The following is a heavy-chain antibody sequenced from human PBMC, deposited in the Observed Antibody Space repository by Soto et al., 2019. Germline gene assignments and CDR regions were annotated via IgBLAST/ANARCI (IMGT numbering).Heavy chain of an antibody. D-gene: IGHD3-10*01. CDR1: GFAFSSYA. J-gene: IGHJ4*02. CDR2: ISGSGGST. CDR3: AKVTIGMASD. V-gene: IGHV3-23*01. Sequence: EVQLLESGGGLVQPGGSLRLSCAASGFAFSSYAMSWVRQAPGKGLEWVSTISGSGGSTYFADSVKGRFTISRDNSRNTLYLQMTSLRAEDTAVYYCAKVTIGMASDWGQGTLVTVSS.